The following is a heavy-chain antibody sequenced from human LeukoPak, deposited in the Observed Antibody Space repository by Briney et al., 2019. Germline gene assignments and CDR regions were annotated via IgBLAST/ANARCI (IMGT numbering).Heavy chain of an antibody. D-gene: IGHD3-10*01. J-gene: IGHJ6*02. V-gene: IGHV3-33*01. Sequence: PGRSLRLSCAASGFTFSNYGMHWVRQAPGKGLEWVAIIWSDGSNKYYGDSVKGRFTISRDNSKNTLYLQMNSLRAEDTAVYYCARALFAGAFYGMDVWGQGTTVTVSS. CDR3: ARALFAGAFYGMDV. CDR2: IWSDGSNK. CDR1: GFTFSNYG.